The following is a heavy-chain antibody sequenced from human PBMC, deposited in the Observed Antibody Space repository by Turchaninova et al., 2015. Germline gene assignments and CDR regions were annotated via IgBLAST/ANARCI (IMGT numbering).Heavy chain of an antibody. CDR3: ARHSPFDS. Sequence: QLQLQESGPGLVKPSETLSLTCSVSGGSINSTTYYWGWVRQPPGEGLEWIGGIWFSGKPYYIPSLKNRVTISIDASKCQFSLQVTSVTATDTAVYFCARHSPFDSWGQGTLVTVSS. V-gene: IGHV4-39*01. J-gene: IGHJ5*01. CDR2: IWFSGKP. CDR1: GGSINSTTYY.